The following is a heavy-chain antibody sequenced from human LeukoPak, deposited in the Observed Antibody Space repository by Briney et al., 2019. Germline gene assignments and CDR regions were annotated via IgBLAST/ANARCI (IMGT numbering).Heavy chain of an antibody. CDR1: SGSVSNYY. D-gene: IGHD1-7*01. J-gene: IGHJ4*02. CDR3: ATGSSYPPGELDY. V-gene: IGHV4-59*02. CDR2: IYHSGTT. Sequence: PSETLSLTCTVSSGSVSNYYWSWVRQPPGKGLEYIGYIYHSGTTNYNPSLKSRVTMSLDTSKDQFSLKLSSVTAADTALYYCATGSSYPPGELDYWGEGSLVTVSS.